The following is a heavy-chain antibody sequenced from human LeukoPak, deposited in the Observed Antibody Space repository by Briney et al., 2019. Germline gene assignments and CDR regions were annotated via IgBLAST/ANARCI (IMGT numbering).Heavy chain of an antibody. CDR1: GFTFSVYS. V-gene: IGHV3-48*04. Sequence: GGSLRLSCAASGFTFSVYSMNWVRQAPGKGLQWVSYVGSTSGAIYYADSVKGRFTISRDNAKNSLYLQMNSLRAEDTALYYCAKDPGYSRYSSGWSYFDYWGQGTLVTVSS. CDR2: VGSTSGAI. D-gene: IGHD6-19*01. CDR3: AKDPGYSRYSSGWSYFDY. J-gene: IGHJ4*02.